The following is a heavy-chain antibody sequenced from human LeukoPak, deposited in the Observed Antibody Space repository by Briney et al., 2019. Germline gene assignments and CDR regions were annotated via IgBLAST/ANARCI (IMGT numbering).Heavy chain of an antibody. CDR2: ISSSSSYI. Sequence: GGSLRLSCAASGFTFSSYSMNWVRQAPGKGLEWVSSISSSSSYIYYADSVKGRFTISRDNAKNSLYLQMNSLRAEDMAVYYCAREYCSGGDCQYYFDYWGQGTLVTVSS. CDR1: GFTFSSYS. J-gene: IGHJ4*02. D-gene: IGHD2-15*01. V-gene: IGHV3-21*01. CDR3: AREYCSGGDCQYYFDY.